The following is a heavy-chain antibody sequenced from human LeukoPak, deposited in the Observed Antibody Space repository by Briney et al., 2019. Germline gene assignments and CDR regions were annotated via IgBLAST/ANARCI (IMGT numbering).Heavy chain of an antibody. CDR3: ADYGVSGVRNNFY. D-gene: IGHD3-3*01. J-gene: IGHJ4*02. Sequence: GGSLRLSCAASGLAFSSYAMSWVRQAPGKGLEWVSTISVASNTFYADSVKGRFTISRDNSKNTVYLQMTSLRADDTAVYYCADYGVSGVRNNFYWGQGTLVTVSS. V-gene: IGHV3-23*01. CDR2: ISVASNT. CDR1: GLAFSSYA.